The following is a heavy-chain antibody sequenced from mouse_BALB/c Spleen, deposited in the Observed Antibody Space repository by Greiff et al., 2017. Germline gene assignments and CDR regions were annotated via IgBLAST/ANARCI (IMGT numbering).Heavy chain of an antibody. CDR2: ISDGGSYT. D-gene: IGHD2-1*01. CDR1: GFTFSDYY. J-gene: IGHJ2*01. CDR3: ARGGNYGFDY. V-gene: IGHV5-4*02. Sequence: DVMLVESGGGLVKPGGSLKLSCAASGFTFSDYYMYWVRQTPEKRLEWVATISDGGSYTYYPDSVKGRFTISRDNAKNNLYLQMSSLKSEDTAMYYCARGGNYGFDYWGQGTTLTVSS.